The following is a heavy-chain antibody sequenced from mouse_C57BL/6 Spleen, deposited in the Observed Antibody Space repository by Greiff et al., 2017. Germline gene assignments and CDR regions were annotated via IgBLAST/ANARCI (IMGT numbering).Heavy chain of an antibody. D-gene: IGHD4-1*01. J-gene: IGHJ1*03. CDR3: VRARLGREGYWYFDV. Sequence: EVMLVESGGGLVQPKGSLKLSCAASGFTFNTYAMHWVRQAPGKGLEWVARIRSKSSNYATYYADSVKDRFTISRDDSQSMLYLQMNNLKTEDTAMYYCVRARLGREGYWYFDVWGTGTTVTVSS. CDR1: GFTFNTYA. CDR2: IRSKSSNYAT. V-gene: IGHV10-3*01.